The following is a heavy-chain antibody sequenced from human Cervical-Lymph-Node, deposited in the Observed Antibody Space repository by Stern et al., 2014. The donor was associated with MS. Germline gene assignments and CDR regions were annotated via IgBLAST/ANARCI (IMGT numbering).Heavy chain of an antibody. V-gene: IGHV4-39*02. CDR1: GGSISSSSYY. Sequence: QVQLQESGPGLVKPSETLSLTCTVSGGSISSSSYYWGWIRQPPGKGLEWIGSIYYSGSTYYNPSLKSRVTISVDTSKNQFSLKLSSGTAADTAVYYCARELRYFDYWGQGTLVTVSS. CDR2: IYYSGST. J-gene: IGHJ4*02. D-gene: IGHD5-12*01. CDR3: ARELRYFDY.